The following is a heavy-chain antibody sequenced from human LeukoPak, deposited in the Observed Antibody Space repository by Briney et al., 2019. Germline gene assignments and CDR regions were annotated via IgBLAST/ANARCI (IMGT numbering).Heavy chain of an antibody. V-gene: IGHV4-34*01. Sequence: PSETLSLTCAVYGGSFSGYYWSWIRQPPGKGLEWIGEVNHSGSTNCNPSLKSRVTISVDTSKNQFSLKLTSVTAADSAVYYCVRDALEGYYSYYYMDVWGRGTTVTVSS. D-gene: IGHD1-1*01. CDR3: VRDALEGYYSYYYMDV. CDR2: VNHSGST. J-gene: IGHJ6*03. CDR1: GGSFSGYY.